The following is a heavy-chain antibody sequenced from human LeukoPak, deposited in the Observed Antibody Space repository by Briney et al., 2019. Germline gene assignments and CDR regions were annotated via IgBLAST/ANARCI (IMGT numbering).Heavy chain of an antibody. Sequence: GGSLRLSCAASGFTFSSYWMSWVHQAPGKGLEWVANIKQDGSEKYYVDSVKGRFTISRDNAKNSLYLQMNSLRAEDTAVYYCARDQGPVTVDYWGQGTLVTVSS. CDR2: IKQDGSEK. CDR1: GFTFSSYW. J-gene: IGHJ4*02. CDR3: ARDQGPVTVDY. V-gene: IGHV3-7*01.